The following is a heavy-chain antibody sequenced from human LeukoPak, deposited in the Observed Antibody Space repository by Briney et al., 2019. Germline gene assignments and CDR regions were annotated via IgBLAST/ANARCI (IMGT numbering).Heavy chain of an antibody. J-gene: IGHJ4*02. D-gene: IGHD3-22*01. CDR1: GFTFGDYA. Sequence: KPGGSLRLSCTASGFTFGDYAMSWVRQAPGKGLEWVSAISGSGGSTYYADSVKGRSTISRDNSKNTLYLQMNSLRAEDTAVYYCAKRPLLGYYYDSSGYFFDYWGQGTLVTVSS. V-gene: IGHV3-23*01. CDR2: ISGSGGST. CDR3: AKRPLLGYYYDSSGYFFDY.